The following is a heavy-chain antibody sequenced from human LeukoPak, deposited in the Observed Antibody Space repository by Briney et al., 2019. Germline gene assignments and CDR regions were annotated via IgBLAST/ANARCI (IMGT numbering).Heavy chain of an antibody. CDR1: GGSISSYY. CDR3: ARRGRFLEWFDP. J-gene: IGHJ5*02. D-gene: IGHD3-3*01. V-gene: IGHV4-4*09. CDR2: IYTSGST. Sequence: PSETLSLTCTVSGGSISSYYWSWIRQPPGKGLEWIGYIYTSGSTNYNPSLKSRVTISVDTSKNQFSLKLSSMTAADTAVYYCARRGRFLEWFDPWGQGTLVTVSS.